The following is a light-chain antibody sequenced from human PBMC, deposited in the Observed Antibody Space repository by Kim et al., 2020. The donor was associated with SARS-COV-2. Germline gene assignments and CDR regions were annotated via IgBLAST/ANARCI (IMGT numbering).Light chain of an antibody. J-gene: IGKJ4*01. V-gene: IGKV3-11*01. Sequence: PGEGATVTCRASQSIDTSLGWYQHRPGQAPRLLVYDASIRATGVPDRFSGSGSGTDFTLTISSLEPEDFSTYYCQQRDSWPPAVSFGGGTKVDIK. CDR2: DAS. CDR3: QQRDSWPPAVS. CDR1: QSIDTS.